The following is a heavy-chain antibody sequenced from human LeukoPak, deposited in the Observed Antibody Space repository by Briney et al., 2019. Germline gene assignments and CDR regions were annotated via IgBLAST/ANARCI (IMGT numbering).Heavy chain of an antibody. CDR2: ISSGSSYT. D-gene: IGHD1-1*01. CDR1: GFTFKNYG. Sequence: GGSLRLSCAASGFTFKNYGMNWVRQAPGKGLEWVSSISSGSSYTDYADSLQGRFTISRDNGKNSLYLQMNSLRAEDTAVYYCARSKGGAQREYGMDVWGQGTTVTVSS. J-gene: IGHJ6*02. CDR3: ARSKGGAQREYGMDV. V-gene: IGHV3-21*06.